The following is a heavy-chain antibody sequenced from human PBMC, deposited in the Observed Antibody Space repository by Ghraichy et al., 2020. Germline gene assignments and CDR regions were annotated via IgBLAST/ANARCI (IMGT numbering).Heavy chain of an antibody. CDR3: ARERGSSSSGGVYYFDY. Sequence: GGSLRLSCAASGFTFSSYSMNWVRQAPGKGLEWVSYISSCISTIYYADSVKGRFTISRDNAKNSLYLQMNSLRAEDTAVYYCARERGSSSSGGVYYFDYWGQGTLVTVSS. V-gene: IGHV3-48*01. CDR1: GFTFSSYS. D-gene: IGHD6-6*01. J-gene: IGHJ4*02. CDR2: ISSCISTI.